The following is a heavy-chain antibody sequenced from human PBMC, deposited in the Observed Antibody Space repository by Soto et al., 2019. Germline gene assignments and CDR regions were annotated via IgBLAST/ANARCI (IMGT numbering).Heavy chain of an antibody. D-gene: IGHD3-10*01. Sequence: QVQLVQSGAEVMKPGSSVKVSCKASGGTFSSYAISWVRQAPGQGLEWMGGIIPIFGTANYAQKFQGRVTITADESTSTAYMELTSLRSEDTAVYYCARVWGGYYGSGSYYNLDYWGQGTLVTVSS. CDR2: IIPIFGTA. CDR1: GGTFSSYA. CDR3: ARVWGGYYGSGSYYNLDY. V-gene: IGHV1-69*01. J-gene: IGHJ4*02.